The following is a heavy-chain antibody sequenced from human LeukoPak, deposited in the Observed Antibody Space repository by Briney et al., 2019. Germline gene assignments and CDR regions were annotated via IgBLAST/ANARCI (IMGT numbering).Heavy chain of an antibody. CDR2: IYSGGST. D-gene: IGHD2-15*01. Sequence: PGGSLRLSCAASGFTVSSNYMSWVRQAPGKGLEWVPVIYSGGSTYYADSVKGRFTISRDNSKNTLYLQMNSLRAEDTAVYYCAGDRYCSGGSCYANWFDPWGQGTLVTVSS. CDR1: GFTVSSNY. CDR3: AGDRYCSGGSCYANWFDP. V-gene: IGHV3-66*01. J-gene: IGHJ5*02.